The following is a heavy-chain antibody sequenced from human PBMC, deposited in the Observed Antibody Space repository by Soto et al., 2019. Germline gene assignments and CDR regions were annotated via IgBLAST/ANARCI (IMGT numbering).Heavy chain of an antibody. J-gene: IGHJ6*02. D-gene: IGHD5-12*01. CDR3: AAAVPGGIYEWLHFPIRYYYYGMDV. CDR1: GFTFTSSA. V-gene: IGHV1-58*01. Sequence: ASVKVSCKASGFTFTSSAVQWVRQARGQRLEWIGWIVVGSGNTNYAQKFQERVTITRDMSTSTAYMELSSLRSEDTAVYYCAAAVPGGIYEWLHFPIRYYYYGMDVWGQGTTVTVSS. CDR2: IVVGSGNT.